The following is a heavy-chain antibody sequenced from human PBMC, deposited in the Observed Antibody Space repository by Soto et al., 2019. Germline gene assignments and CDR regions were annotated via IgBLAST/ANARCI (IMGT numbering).Heavy chain of an antibody. D-gene: IGHD6-13*01. CDR3: ARITLYSSSWYEDY. CDR1: GFSLSNARMG. Sequence: QVTLKESGPVLVKPTETLTLTCTVSGFSLSNARMGVSWIRQPPGKAPEWLAHIFSNDEKSYSTSLKSRLTISKDTSKSQVVLTMTNMDPVDTATYYCARITLYSSSWYEDYWGQGTLVTVSS. J-gene: IGHJ4*02. CDR2: IFSNDEK. V-gene: IGHV2-26*01.